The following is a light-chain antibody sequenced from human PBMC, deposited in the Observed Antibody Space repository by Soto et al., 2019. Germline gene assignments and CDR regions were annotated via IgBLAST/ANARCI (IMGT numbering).Light chain of an antibody. J-gene: IGLJ3*02. V-gene: IGLV2-23*02. CDR1: SSDVGSNNL. Sequence: QSVLTQPASVSGSPGQSITISCTGTSSDVGSNNLVSWYQQHPGKAPKLMIYDVTKRPSGISNRFAGSKSDNTASLTISGLQVEDEADYYCCSYAATNTLVFGAGTKVTVL. CDR3: CSYAATNTLV. CDR2: DVT.